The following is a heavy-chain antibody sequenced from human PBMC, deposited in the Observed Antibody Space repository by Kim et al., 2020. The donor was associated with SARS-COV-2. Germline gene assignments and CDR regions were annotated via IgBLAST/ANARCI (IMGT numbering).Heavy chain of an antibody. Sequence: SVKVSCKASGGTFSSYAISWVRQAPGQGLEWMGGIIPIFGTANYAQKFQGRVTITADGSTSTAYMELSSLRSEDTAVYYCARSLTAIHHAFDIWGQGTMVTVSS. D-gene: IGHD2-21*02. CDR3: ARSLTAIHHAFDI. V-gene: IGHV1-69*13. CDR1: GGTFSSYA. J-gene: IGHJ3*02. CDR2: IIPIFGTA.